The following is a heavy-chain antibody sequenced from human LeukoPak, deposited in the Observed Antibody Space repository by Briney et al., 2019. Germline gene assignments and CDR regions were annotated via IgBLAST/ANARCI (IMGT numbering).Heavy chain of an antibody. J-gene: IGHJ4*02. CDR3: ARTSYRYESSGFDH. CDR2: VFGGDSDT. CDR1: GYNFNNFW. Sequence: GESLKISCEGSGYNFNNFWIAWVRQMPGKGLEFMGMVFGGDSDTRYSPSFQGQVTISADMSIGNAYLQWSSLKASDTAIYYCARTSYRYESSGFDHWGQGTLVTVSS. D-gene: IGHD3-22*01. V-gene: IGHV5-51*01.